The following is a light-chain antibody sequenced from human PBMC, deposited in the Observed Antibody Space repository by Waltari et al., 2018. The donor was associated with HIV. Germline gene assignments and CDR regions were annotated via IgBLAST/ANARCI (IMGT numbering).Light chain of an antibody. V-gene: IGKV3-20*01. Sequence: EIALTQSPGTLSLSPGERATLSRRASQTISSTYLAWYQQKPGQAPRLLIYGASNRATGIPDRFSGSGSGTDFTLTISSLEPEDCAVYYCQQYIVSPRTFGQGTKVELK. CDR1: QTISSTY. CDR3: QQYIVSPRT. CDR2: GAS. J-gene: IGKJ1*01.